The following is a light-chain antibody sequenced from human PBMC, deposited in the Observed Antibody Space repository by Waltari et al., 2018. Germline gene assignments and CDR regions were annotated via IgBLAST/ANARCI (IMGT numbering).Light chain of an antibody. Sequence: DIQMTQSPSTLSASVGDRVTITCRASHRVSDFLAWHQQKPGKAPKVLIYRASNLASGVPSRFSGSGSGTEFTLTISSLQPDDFATYYCHQYDNRWTFGQGTTVEI. V-gene: IGKV1-5*03. CDR1: HRVSDF. J-gene: IGKJ1*01. CDR2: RAS. CDR3: HQYDNRWT.